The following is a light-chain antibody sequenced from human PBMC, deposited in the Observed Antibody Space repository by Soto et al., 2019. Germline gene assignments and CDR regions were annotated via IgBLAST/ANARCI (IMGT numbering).Light chain of an antibody. CDR3: QQAASFPIT. Sequence: DIQMTQSPSTLSASVGDRVTITCRASESISNFLAWYQQKPGKAPNLLIYKASSLESGVPSRFSGSGSGTDFTLTINGLQPEDFATYYCQQAASFPITFGQGTRLEIK. CDR1: ESISNF. V-gene: IGKV1-5*03. CDR2: KAS. J-gene: IGKJ5*01.